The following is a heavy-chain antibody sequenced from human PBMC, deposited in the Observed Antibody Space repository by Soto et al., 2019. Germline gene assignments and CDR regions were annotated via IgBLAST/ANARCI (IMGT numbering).Heavy chain of an antibody. CDR2: ISGSGGST. Sequence: GGSLRLSCAASGFTFSSYAMSWVRQAPGKGLEWVSAISGSGGSTYYADSVKGRFIISRDISKNTLYLQMNSLRAEDTAVYYCARGVGLSTNYWGQGTLVTVSS. CDR3: ARGVGLSTNY. D-gene: IGHD1-26*01. CDR1: GFTFSSYA. V-gene: IGHV3-23*01. J-gene: IGHJ4*02.